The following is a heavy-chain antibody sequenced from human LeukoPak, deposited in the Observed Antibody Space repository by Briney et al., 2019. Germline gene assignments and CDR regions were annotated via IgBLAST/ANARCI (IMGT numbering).Heavy chain of an antibody. D-gene: IGHD2/OR15-2a*01. CDR2: TRNKVKSYTT. CDR1: GFTFSDHY. Sequence: GGSLRLSCAASGFTFSDHYMDWVRQAPGKGLEWVARTRNKVKSYTTQYAASVKGRFTISRDDSKNSLYLQMNSLKTEDTAVYYCVGAVADSTVHHYFDYWGQGTLVTVSS. J-gene: IGHJ4*02. V-gene: IGHV3-72*01. CDR3: VGAVADSTVHHYFDY.